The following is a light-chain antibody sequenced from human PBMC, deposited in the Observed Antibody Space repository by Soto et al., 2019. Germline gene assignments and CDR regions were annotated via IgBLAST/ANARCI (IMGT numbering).Light chain of an antibody. V-gene: IGLV1-44*01. CDR1: SSNIGSQP. CDR2: TNT. J-gene: IGLJ2*01. CDR3: AAWDDSLNGLV. Sequence: QSVLTQPPSASGTPGQRVTVSCSGSSSNIGSQPINWYQQLPGTAPKLLIYTNTLRPSGVPDRFSGSKSGTSASLAISGLQSEDEADYYCAAWDDSLNGLVFGGGTKVTVL.